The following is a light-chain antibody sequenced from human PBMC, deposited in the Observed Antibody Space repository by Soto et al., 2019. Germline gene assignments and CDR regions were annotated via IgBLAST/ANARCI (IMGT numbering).Light chain of an antibody. V-gene: IGKV3-20*01. J-gene: IGKJ1*01. CDR2: GAS. CDR1: QSVSNNY. CDR3: QQYGSSGT. Sequence: EIVLTQSPGTLSLPPGERATLSCRASQSVSNNYLAWYKQKPGQAPWLLIYGASNRATGIQDRFIGIGSGTDFTLTISRMEPEEFAVYDCQQYGSSGTFGQGTKVDNK.